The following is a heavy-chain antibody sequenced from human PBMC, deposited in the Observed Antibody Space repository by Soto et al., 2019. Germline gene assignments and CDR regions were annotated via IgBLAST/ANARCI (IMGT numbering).Heavy chain of an antibody. CDR1: GFTLTNYV. CDR3: ARAGDSYGYAGPYPYYGMDV. D-gene: IGHD5-18*01. Sequence: GGSLRLSCAGSGFTLTNYVMTGVRQAPGKGLEWVSALSSSGTYIYYVDSVRGRFTISRDNAKNSLYLQMNSLRAEDTGVYHCARAGDSYGYAGPYPYYGMDVWGQGTTVTVSS. V-gene: IGHV3-21*06. CDR2: LSSSGTYI. J-gene: IGHJ6*02.